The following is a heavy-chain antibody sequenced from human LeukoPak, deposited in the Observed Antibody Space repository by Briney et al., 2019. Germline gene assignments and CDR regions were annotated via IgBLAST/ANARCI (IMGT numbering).Heavy chain of an antibody. CDR2: INPNSGGT. Sequence: ASVKVSCKASGYTFTGYYMRWVRQAPGQGLEWLGWINPNSGGTNYPQNFQGRVIMTSDTSITTVYMELSRLRPDDTAVYYCARVSGAYASTFDYWGQGTLVTVSS. CDR3: ARVSGAYASTFDY. J-gene: IGHJ4*02. V-gene: IGHV1-2*02. D-gene: IGHD4-17*01. CDR1: GYTFTGYY.